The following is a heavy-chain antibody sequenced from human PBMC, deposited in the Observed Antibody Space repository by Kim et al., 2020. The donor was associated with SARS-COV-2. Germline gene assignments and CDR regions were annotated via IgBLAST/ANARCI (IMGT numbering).Heavy chain of an antibody. D-gene: IGHD2-2*01. V-gene: IGHV3-21*01. Sequence: GGSLRLSCAASGFTFSSYSMNWVRQAPGKGLEWVSSISSSSSYIYYADSVKGRFTISRDNAKNSLYLQMNSLRAEDTAVYYCARDRCSSTSCSTPRRGWGQGTLVTVSS. CDR2: ISSSSSYI. J-gene: IGHJ4*02. CDR3: ARDRCSSTSCSTPRRG. CDR1: GFTFSSYS.